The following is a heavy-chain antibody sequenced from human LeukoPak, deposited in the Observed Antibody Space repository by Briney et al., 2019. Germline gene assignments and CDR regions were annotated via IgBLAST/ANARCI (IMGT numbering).Heavy chain of an antibody. J-gene: IGHJ4*02. V-gene: IGHV3-9*01. Sequence: PGRSLRLSCAASGFTFDDYAMHWVRQAPGKGLEWVSGISWNSGSIGYADSVKGRFTISRDNAKNSLYLQMNSLRAEDTALYYCAKDSIPSGYDHFDYWGQGTLVTVSS. CDR3: AKDSIPSGYDHFDY. CDR2: ISWNSGSI. CDR1: GFTFDDYA. D-gene: IGHD5-12*01.